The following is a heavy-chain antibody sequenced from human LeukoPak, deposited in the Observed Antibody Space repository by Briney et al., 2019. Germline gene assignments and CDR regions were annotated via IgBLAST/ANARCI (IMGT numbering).Heavy chain of an antibody. CDR1: GFTVSSNY. J-gene: IGHJ4*02. Sequence: GGSLRLSCAASGFTVSSNYMSWVRQAPGKGLEWVSVIYSGGSTYYAASVKARFTISRDNSKNTLYLQMNSLRAEDTAVYYCARGPGDSSGYYLGYWGQGTLVTVSS. V-gene: IGHV3-53*01. CDR3: ARGPGDSSGYYLGY. CDR2: IYSGGST. D-gene: IGHD3-22*01.